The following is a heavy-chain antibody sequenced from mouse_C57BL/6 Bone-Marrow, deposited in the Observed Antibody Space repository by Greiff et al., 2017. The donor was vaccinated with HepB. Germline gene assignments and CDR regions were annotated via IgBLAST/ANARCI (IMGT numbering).Heavy chain of an antibody. V-gene: IGHV1-74*01. J-gene: IGHJ4*01. CDR3: SIFDYYGSRYYAMDY. CDR2: IHPSDSDT. D-gene: IGHD1-1*01. CDR1: GYTFTSYW. Sequence: QVQLQQPGAELVKPGASVKVSCKASGYTFTSYWMHWVKQRPGQGLEWIGRIHPSDSDTTYNQKFKGKATLTVDKSSSTAYMQLSSLTSEDSAVYYCSIFDYYGSRYYAMDYWGQGTSVTGSS.